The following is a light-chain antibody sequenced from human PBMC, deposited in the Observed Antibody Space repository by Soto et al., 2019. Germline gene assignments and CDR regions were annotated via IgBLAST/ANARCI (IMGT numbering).Light chain of an antibody. CDR3: QQTKSFPLT. CDR1: QYISSW. V-gene: IGKV1D-12*01. J-gene: IGKJ4*01. Sequence: DIQMTQSQSSVFASVLDRVTITCLASQYISSWLAWYQQKPGKAPKVLSYASFSLQSGVPSRFSGSGSGTDFTLTISSLQPEDFATYYCQQTKSFPLTVGGGTKVEIK. CDR2: ASF.